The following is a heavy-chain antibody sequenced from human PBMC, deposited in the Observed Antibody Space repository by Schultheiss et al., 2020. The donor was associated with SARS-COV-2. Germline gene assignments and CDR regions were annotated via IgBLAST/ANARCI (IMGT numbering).Heavy chain of an antibody. D-gene: IGHD4-11*01. Sequence: SETLSLTCTVSGGSISSYYWSWIRQPPGKGLEWIGYIYYSGSTNYNPSLKSRVTISVDASKRQFSLKLTSVTAADTAVYYCARTMTVTTYWFDPWGQGTLVTVSS. CDR1: GGSISSYY. V-gene: IGHV4-59*01. J-gene: IGHJ5*02. CDR3: ARTMTVTTYWFDP. CDR2: IYYSGST.